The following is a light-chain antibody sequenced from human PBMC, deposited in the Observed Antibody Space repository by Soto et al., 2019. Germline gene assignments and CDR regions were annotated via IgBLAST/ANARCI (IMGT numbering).Light chain of an antibody. Sequence: QSALTQPASVSGSPGQSITISCTGTSSDVGGYNYVSWYQQHPGKAPKLMIYRPSGVSNRFSGSNSGNTAPLTISGLQAEDEADYCSSYTSSSTLVFGTGTKVTVL. V-gene: IGLV2-14*01. CDR3: SSYTSSSTLV. CDR1: SSDVGGYNY. J-gene: IGLJ1*01.